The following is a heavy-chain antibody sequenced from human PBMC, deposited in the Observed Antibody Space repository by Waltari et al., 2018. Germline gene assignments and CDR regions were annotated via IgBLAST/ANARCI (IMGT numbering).Heavy chain of an antibody. CDR2: ISDGCTVI. J-gene: IGHJ4*02. Sequence: EVQLVESGGGMVQPGGSLRLSCAASGFTFSSYAMNWVRQAPGKGLEWGSYISDGCTVIYYADSVNGRFTISRDNAKNSLFLQMNSLRADDTAVYFCASGYSRRELDYWGQGTLVTVSS. D-gene: IGHD4-4*01. V-gene: IGHV3-48*03. CDR3: ASGYSRRELDY. CDR1: GFTFSSYA.